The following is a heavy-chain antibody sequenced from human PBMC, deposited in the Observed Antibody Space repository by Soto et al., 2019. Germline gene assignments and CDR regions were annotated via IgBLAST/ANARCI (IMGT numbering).Heavy chain of an antibody. CDR2: IYYSGST. CDR3: ARSRKGIAVAGIPNWFDP. CDR1: GGSISSYY. Sequence: SETLSLTCTVSGGSISSYYWSWIRQPPGKGLEWIGYIYYSGSTNYNPSLKSRVTISVDTSKNQFSLRLSSVTAADTAVYYCARSRKGIAVAGIPNWFDPWGQGTLVTVSS. J-gene: IGHJ5*02. V-gene: IGHV4-59*01. D-gene: IGHD6-19*01.